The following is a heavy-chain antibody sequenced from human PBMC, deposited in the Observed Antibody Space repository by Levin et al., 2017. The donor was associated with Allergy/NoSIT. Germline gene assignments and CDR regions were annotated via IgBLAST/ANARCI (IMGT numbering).Heavy chain of an antibody. J-gene: IGHJ4*02. V-gene: IGHV5-51*01. Sequence: GGSLRLSCQASGYSFSSFWFGWVRQRPGKGLEWMGLIFPSDSDTRVSPSFQGHIIMSVDKSINTAYLQWSSLKASASAMYYCARRDSDGSNSFDYWGQGSLVTVSP. CDR3: ARRDSDGSNSFDY. CDR2: IFPSDSDT. D-gene: IGHD4-23*01. CDR1: GYSFSSFW.